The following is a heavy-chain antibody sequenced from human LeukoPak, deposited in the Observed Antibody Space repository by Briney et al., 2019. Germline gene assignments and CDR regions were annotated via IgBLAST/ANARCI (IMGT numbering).Heavy chain of an antibody. J-gene: IGHJ4*02. V-gene: IGHV4-59*01. Sequence: SETLSLTCTVSGGSISSYYWRWIRQPPGKGLEWIGYIYYSGSTNYNPSLKSRVTISVDTSKNQFSLKLSSVTAADTAVYYCARVGDDSSGYYDYWGQGTLVTVSS. D-gene: IGHD3-22*01. CDR3: ARVGDDSSGYYDY. CDR2: IYYSGST. CDR1: GGSISSYY.